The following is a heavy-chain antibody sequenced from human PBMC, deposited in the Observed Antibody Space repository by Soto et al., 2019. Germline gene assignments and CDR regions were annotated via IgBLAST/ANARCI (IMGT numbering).Heavy chain of an antibody. D-gene: IGHD3-16*01. V-gene: IGHV3-33*01. J-gene: IGHJ3*01. CDR1: GFAFSWAG. CDR3: ARGLNKAAGGAFDV. CDR2: VLGDGRDI. Sequence: QGRLVQSGGGAVLPGNSLRLSCAASGFAFSWAGMHWLRQTPGKGLEWVAAVLGDGRDILYADSVKGRFTISRDNPSYTLYLQMNSLGAEDAGVYYCARGLNKAAGGAFDVWGQGTPVTVSS.